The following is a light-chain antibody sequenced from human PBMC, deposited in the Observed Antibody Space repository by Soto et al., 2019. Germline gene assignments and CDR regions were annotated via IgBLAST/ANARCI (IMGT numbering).Light chain of an antibody. Sequence: DIPMTQSPSTLSASVGDRVTITCRASQSISSWLARYQQKPGKAPKLLIYKASSLESGVPSRFSGSGSGTEFTLTISSLQPDDFATYYCQQYDLYPWTFGQGTKVEI. CDR3: QQYDLYPWT. CDR1: QSISSW. V-gene: IGKV1-5*03. CDR2: KAS. J-gene: IGKJ1*01.